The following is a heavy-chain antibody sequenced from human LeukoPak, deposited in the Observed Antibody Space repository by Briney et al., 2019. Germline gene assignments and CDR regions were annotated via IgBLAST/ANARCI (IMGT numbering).Heavy chain of an antibody. CDR3: AKDLRWLLWFGELLD. CDR1: EFTFSSYG. J-gene: IGHJ4*02. D-gene: IGHD3-10*01. Sequence: PGGSLRLSCAASEFTFSSYGMHRVRQAPGKGLEWVAVISYDGSNKYYADSVKGRFTISRDNSKNTLYLQMNSLRAEDTAVYYCAKDLRWLLWFGELLDWGQGTLVTVSS. V-gene: IGHV3-30*18. CDR2: ISYDGSNK.